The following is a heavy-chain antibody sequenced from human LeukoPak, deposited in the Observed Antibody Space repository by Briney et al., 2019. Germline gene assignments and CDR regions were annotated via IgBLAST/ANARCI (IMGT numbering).Heavy chain of an antibody. CDR2: IYYSGST. V-gene: IGHV4-59*01. D-gene: IGHD3-22*01. CDR1: GGSISSYY. Sequence: SETLSLTCTVSGGSISSYYWSWIRQPPGKGLEWIGYIYYSGSTNYNPSLKSRVTISVDTSKNQFSLKLSSVTAADTAVYYCARQYYYDSNPDYWGQGTLVTVSS. J-gene: IGHJ4*02. CDR3: ARQYYYDSNPDY.